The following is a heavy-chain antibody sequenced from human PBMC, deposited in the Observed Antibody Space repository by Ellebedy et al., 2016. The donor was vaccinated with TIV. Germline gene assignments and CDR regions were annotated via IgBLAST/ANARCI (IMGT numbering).Heavy chain of an antibody. CDR3: AKVRWRDFEY. V-gene: IGHV3-30*18. CDR1: GFIFSNYE. CDR2: ISYDGTSK. J-gene: IGHJ4*02. D-gene: IGHD5-24*01. Sequence: GESLKISCAASGFIFSNYEMQWVRQAPGKGLEWVAFISYDGTSKWYGDSVRDRFTISRDNSKNTLFLQMDSLRGDDTAVYFCAKVRWRDFEYWGQGTLVTVSS.